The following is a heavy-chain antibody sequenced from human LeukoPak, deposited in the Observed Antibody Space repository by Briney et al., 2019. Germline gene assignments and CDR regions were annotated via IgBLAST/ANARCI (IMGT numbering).Heavy chain of an antibody. CDR2: IYYSGST. V-gene: IGHV4-59*01. D-gene: IGHD3-22*01. Sequence: SETLSLTCTVSGGSISSYYWSWIRQPPGKGLEWIGYIYYSGSTNYNPSLKSRVTISVDTSKNQFSLKLSSVTAADTAVYYCARTPYYYENENRFDPWGQGTLVTVSS. CDR3: ARTPYYYENENRFDP. CDR1: GGSISSYY. J-gene: IGHJ5*02.